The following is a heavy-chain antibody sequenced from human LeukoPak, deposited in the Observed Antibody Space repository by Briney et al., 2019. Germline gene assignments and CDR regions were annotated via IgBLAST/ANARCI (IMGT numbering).Heavy chain of an antibody. D-gene: IGHD2-8*01. CDR2: IREDGSDK. CDR3: ARYLHDNGAFDS. V-gene: IGHV3-7*05. CDR1: GFTFSTYW. J-gene: IGHJ5*01. Sequence: SGGSLRLSCAASGFTFSTYWMSWGSQAPGKGLEWVANIREDGSDKYYVDSVKGRFTISRDNAKNSLYLQMNNLRAEDTAVYYCARYLHDNGAFDSWGQGTLVTVSS.